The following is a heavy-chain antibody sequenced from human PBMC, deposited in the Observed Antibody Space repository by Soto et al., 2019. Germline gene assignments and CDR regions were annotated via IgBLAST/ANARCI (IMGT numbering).Heavy chain of an antibody. Sequence: QVQLQESGPGLVKPSETLSLTCSVSGGSISSFYWNWIRQPAGKGLEWIGRTYRNGYTDYNPSLNSRVAMSVDTSKHQFSLQLSSVTAADTARYYCARGPSTSSIGTFDIWGQGTMVTVSS. CDR2: TYRNGYT. CDR3: ARGPSTSSIGTFDI. V-gene: IGHV4-4*07. D-gene: IGHD6-6*01. CDR1: GGSISSFY. J-gene: IGHJ3*02.